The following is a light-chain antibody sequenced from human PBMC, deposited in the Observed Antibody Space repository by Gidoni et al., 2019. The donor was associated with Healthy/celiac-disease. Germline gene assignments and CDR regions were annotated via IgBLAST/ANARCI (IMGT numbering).Light chain of an antibody. CDR1: QRVSSY. Sequence: EIVLTQSPATLSLSPGERATLSCRASQRVSSYLAWYQQKPGQAPRLLIYDASNRATGIPARFSGSGSGTDFTLTISSLEPEDFAVYYCQQRSNWPPTFGQXTKLEIK. J-gene: IGKJ2*01. CDR3: QQRSNWPPT. V-gene: IGKV3-11*01. CDR2: DAS.